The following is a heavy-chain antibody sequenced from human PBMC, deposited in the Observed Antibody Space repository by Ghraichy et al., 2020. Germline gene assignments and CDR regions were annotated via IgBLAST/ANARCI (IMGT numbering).Heavy chain of an antibody. CDR3: AKGGHSTLDAFDI. CDR2: ISGSGGNT. D-gene: IGHD3-10*01. J-gene: IGHJ3*02. Sequence: GGSLRLSCAASGFTFNIYAMTWVRQAPGKGLEWVSVISGSGGNTYYTDSVKGRFTISRDNSKNTLYLQMNSLRVEDTAVYYCAKGGHSTLDAFDIWGQGTMVTVSS. CDR1: GFTFNIYA. V-gene: IGHV3-23*01.